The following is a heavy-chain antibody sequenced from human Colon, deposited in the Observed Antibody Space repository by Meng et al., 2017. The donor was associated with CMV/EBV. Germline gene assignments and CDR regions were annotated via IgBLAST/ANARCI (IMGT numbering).Heavy chain of an antibody. CDR1: EFSIPAYA. V-gene: IGHV3-23*01. Sequence: SCAASEFSIPAYAVNSVRQAPGKGLEWVSVISASGYYTFYAESVKGRFTIGRDISKNTVYLQTNSLRAEDTAVYFCAKAPTRRYYFDSWGQGSLVTVSS. J-gene: IGHJ4*02. D-gene: IGHD5-24*01. CDR2: ISASGYYT. CDR3: AKAPTRRYYFDS.